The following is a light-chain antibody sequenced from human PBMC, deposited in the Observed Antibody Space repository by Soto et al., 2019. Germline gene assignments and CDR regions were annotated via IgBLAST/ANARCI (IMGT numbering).Light chain of an antibody. Sequence: EIVMTQSPATLSVSPGERATLSCRASQSVNSNLAWYQQKPGQAPRLLIYGASTRATGIPARFSGSGSGTDFTLTISSLQSEDYAIYYCQQYNNWPFTFGAGTKVDIK. CDR2: GAS. CDR3: QQYNNWPFT. J-gene: IGKJ3*01. CDR1: QSVNSN. V-gene: IGKV3-15*01.